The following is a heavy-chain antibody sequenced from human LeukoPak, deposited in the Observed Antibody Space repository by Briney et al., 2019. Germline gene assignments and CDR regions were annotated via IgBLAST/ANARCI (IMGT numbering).Heavy chain of an antibody. CDR3: ARQYGGYNGNFDY. Sequence: SETLSLTCTVSGGSISSSSYYWGWIRQPPGKGLEWIGSIYYSGSTYYNPSLKSRVTISVDTSKNQFSLKLRSVTAADTAVYYCARQYGGYNGNFDYWGQGTLVTVSS. CDR1: GGSISSSSYY. J-gene: IGHJ4*02. D-gene: IGHD5-18*01. V-gene: IGHV4-39*01. CDR2: IYYSGST.